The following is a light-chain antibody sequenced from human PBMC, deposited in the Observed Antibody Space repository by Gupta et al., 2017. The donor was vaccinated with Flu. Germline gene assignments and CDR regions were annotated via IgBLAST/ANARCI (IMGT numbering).Light chain of an antibody. CDR2: GAS. CDR1: ESVINRY. Sequence: GTLSLSPGERATLSCRASESVINRYVAWYQHYPGQAPRLLIYGASSRATGIPDRFSGSGSGTDFTLTISRLEPEDFAVYTCQQYGGSPPTFGHGTRVELK. V-gene: IGKV3-20*01. J-gene: IGKJ1*01. CDR3: QQYGGSPPT.